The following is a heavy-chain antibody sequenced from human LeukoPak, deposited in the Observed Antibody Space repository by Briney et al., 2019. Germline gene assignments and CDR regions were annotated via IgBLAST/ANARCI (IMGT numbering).Heavy chain of an antibody. V-gene: IGHV1-46*03. CDR1: GYTFTSYY. Sequence: GASVKVSCKASGYTFTSYYIHWVRQAPGQGLEWMGIINPSGGSTNYAQKFQGRVTMTRDTSTTTVYMELSSLRSDDTAVYHCTRAHALQPFDYWGQGTLVTVSS. D-gene: IGHD5-18*01. CDR3: TRAHALQPFDY. J-gene: IGHJ4*02. CDR2: INPSGGST.